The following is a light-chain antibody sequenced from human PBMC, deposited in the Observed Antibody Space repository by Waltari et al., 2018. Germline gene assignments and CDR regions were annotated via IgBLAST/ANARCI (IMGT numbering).Light chain of an antibody. V-gene: IGKV3-15*01. CDR2: DAS. J-gene: IGKJ4*01. CDR3: QQYTLWPLT. CDR1: QSVSSN. Sequence: EIVMTQSPATLSVSPGGRVPLSCRASQSVSSNLAWYQQKPGQAPRLLIYDASTRATGIPARISGSGSGTEFTLTITSLQSADFAVYYCQQYTLWPLTFGGGTKVEIK.